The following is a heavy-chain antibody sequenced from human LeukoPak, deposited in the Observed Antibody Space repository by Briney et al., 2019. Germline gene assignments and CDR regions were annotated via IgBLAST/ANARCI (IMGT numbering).Heavy chain of an antibody. V-gene: IGHV3-23*01. CDR2: IYENGGTT. D-gene: IGHD3-22*01. J-gene: IGHJ4*02. CDR3: AKGRGIVVVTTGDY. Sequence: QTGGSLRLSCVGSGFTFRSHAMSWVRQAPEKGLEFVSGIYENGGTTYYADSVKGRFSISRDNSKNTLYLQMDSLRGEDTAVYYCAKGRGIVVVTTGDYWGQGTLVTVSS. CDR1: GFTFRSHA.